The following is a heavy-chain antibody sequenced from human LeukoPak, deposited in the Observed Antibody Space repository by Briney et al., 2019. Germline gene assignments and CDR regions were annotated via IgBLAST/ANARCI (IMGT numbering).Heavy chain of an antibody. CDR3: AREPKRWLQLQVDY. J-gene: IGHJ4*02. Sequence: SETLSLTCAVYGGSFSDYYWSWLRQPPGKGLEWIGYIYCSGSTYYNPSLKSRVTISVDTSKNQFSLKLSSVTAADTAVYYCAREPKRWLQLQVDYWGQGTLVTVSS. V-gene: IGHV4-30-4*01. CDR2: IYCSGST. CDR1: GGSFSDYY. D-gene: IGHD5-24*01.